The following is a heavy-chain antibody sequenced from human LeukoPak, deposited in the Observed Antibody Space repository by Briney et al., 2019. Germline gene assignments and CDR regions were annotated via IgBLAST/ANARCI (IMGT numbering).Heavy chain of an antibody. D-gene: IGHD3-22*01. V-gene: IGHV3-7*01. CDR3: ARGGSRYDN. CDR2: IKQEGSEK. CDR1: GFTFSSNW. Sequence: GGSLRLSCAASGFTFSSNWMSWVRQAPGKGLEWVANIKQEGSEKYYVDSVKGRSSISRDNAKNSLYLQMNSLRAEDTAVYYCARGGSRYDNWGQGTLVTVSS. J-gene: IGHJ4*02.